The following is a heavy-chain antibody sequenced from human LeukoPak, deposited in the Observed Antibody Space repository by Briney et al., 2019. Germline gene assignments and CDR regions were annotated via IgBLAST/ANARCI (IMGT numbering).Heavy chain of an antibody. Sequence: GGSLRLSCAASGFTFDDYGMSWVRQAPGKGLEWVSRINWDGGSTGYADSVKGRFTISRDNAKKSLYLQMNSLRAEDTALYYCARKGATRAYYYYYMDVWGKGTTVTVSS. CDR1: GFTFDDYG. J-gene: IGHJ6*03. D-gene: IGHD5-12*01. V-gene: IGHV3-20*04. CDR3: ARKGATRAYYYYYMDV. CDR2: INWDGGST.